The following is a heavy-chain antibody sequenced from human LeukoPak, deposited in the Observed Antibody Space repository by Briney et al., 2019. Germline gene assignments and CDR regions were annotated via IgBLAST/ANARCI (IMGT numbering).Heavy chain of an antibody. Sequence: GESLKISCKVSGYSLNNYWIAWVRQMPGKGLEWMGIVFPADSDTRYSPSFQGRVTISADKSINTAYLQWSSLKASDTATYYCARYDGGATADFWGQGTLVTVSS. V-gene: IGHV5-51*01. CDR2: VFPADSDT. CDR1: GYSLNNYW. CDR3: ARYDGGATADF. J-gene: IGHJ4*02. D-gene: IGHD1-26*01.